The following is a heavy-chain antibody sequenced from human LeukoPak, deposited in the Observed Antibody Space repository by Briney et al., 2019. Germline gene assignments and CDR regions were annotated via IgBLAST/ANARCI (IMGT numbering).Heavy chain of an antibody. V-gene: IGHV4-4*07. CDR2: IYTSGST. J-gene: IGHJ3*02. D-gene: IGHD3-16*01. CDR3: ARDWVSPGAFDI. Sequence: SETLSLTCTVSGGSISSYYWSCIRQPAGKGLEWIGRIYTSGSTNYHPSLKSRVTMSVDTSKNQFFLKLSSVTAADTAVYYCARDWVSPGAFDIWGQGTMVTVSS. CDR1: GGSISSYY.